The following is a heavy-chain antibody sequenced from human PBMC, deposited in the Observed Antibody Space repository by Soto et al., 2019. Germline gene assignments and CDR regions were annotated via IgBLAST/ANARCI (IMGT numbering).Heavy chain of an antibody. Sequence: QVQLVQSGAEVKKPGFSVRVSCKASGDTFNFYSINWVRQAPGLGLEWMGRINPILSMSNYAQRFQGRVTMTADKSTSTAYMELSSLRSEDTAMYYCASSYGSGYRAFDSWGQGALVTVSS. CDR2: INPILSMS. CDR3: ASSYGSGYRAFDS. V-gene: IGHV1-69*02. J-gene: IGHJ4*02. D-gene: IGHD3-10*01. CDR1: GDTFNFYS.